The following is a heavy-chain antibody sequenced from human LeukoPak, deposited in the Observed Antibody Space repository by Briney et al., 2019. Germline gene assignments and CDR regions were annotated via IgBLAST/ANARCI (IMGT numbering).Heavy chain of an antibody. Sequence: PGGSLRLSCAASGFTFSSYSMNWVRQAPGKGLEWVSSISSSSSYIYYADSVKGRFTISRDNAKNSLYLQMSSLRAEDTAVYYCARESYDILTGYIDYWGQGTLVTVSS. J-gene: IGHJ4*02. CDR3: ARESYDILTGYIDY. CDR1: GFTFSSYS. D-gene: IGHD3-9*01. CDR2: ISSSSSYI. V-gene: IGHV3-21*01.